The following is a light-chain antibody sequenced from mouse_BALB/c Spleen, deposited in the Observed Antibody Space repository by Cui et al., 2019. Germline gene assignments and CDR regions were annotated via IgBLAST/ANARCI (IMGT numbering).Light chain of an antibody. V-gene: IGKV8-19*01. Sequence: DIVMTQSPSSLTVTAGEKVTMSCKSSQSLLNRGNQKTYLTWYQQKPGQPPKLLIYWASTRESGVPDRFTGSGSGTDFTLTISSVQAEDLAVYYCQNDYSYPFTFGSGTKLEIK. CDR2: WAS. J-gene: IGKJ4*01. CDR3: QNDYSYPFT. CDR1: QSLLNRGNQKTY.